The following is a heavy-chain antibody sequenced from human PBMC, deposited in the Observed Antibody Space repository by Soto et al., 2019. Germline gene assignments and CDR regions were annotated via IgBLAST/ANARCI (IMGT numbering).Heavy chain of an antibody. V-gene: IGHV4-30-4*01. D-gene: IGHD3-3*01. J-gene: IGHJ5*02. CDR1: GGSITSGDYY. Sequence: QVQLQESGPGLVKPSQTLSLTCTVSGGSITSGDYYWNWIRQPPGKGLEWIGYIYYSGSTYYKPSLKSRLTISLDTSKNQFSLKLSSVTXXDXAVYXCAXXXLXRKGFDPWGQGALVTVSS. CDR2: IYYSGST. CDR3: AXXXLXRKGFDP.